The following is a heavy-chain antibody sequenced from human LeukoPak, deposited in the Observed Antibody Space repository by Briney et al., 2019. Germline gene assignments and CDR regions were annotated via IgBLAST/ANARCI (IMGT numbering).Heavy chain of an antibody. D-gene: IGHD6-19*01. V-gene: IGHV3-9*01. Sequence: PGGSLRLSCAASGFTFDDYAMHWVRQAPGKGLEWVSGISWNSGSIGYADSVKGRFTISRDNAKNSLYLQMNSLRAEDTALYYCAKDTRGWAHDAFDIWGQGTMVTVS. CDR1: GFTFDDYA. CDR3: AKDTRGWAHDAFDI. J-gene: IGHJ3*02. CDR2: ISWNSGSI.